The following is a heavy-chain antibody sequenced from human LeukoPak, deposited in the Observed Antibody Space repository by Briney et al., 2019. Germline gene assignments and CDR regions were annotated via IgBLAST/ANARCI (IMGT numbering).Heavy chain of an antibody. CDR2: IYYSGST. D-gene: IGHD6-19*01. CDR3: ARDLSSGWSNYYYGMDV. V-gene: IGHV4-59*01. Sequence: KSSETLSLTCTVSGGSNSSYYWSWIRQPPGKGLEWIGYIYYSGSTNYNPSLKSRVTISVDTSKNQFSLKLSSVTAADTAVYYCARDLSSGWSNYYYGMDVWGKGTTVTVSS. CDR1: GGSNSSYY. J-gene: IGHJ6*04.